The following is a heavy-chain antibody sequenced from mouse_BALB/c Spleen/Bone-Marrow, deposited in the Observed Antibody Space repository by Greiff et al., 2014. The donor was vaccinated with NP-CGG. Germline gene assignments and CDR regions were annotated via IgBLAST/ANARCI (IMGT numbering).Heavy chain of an antibody. CDR2: INSDGGST. D-gene: IGHD1-1*01. Sequence: SGGGLVQPGESLKLSCESNEHEFPSHDMSWVRKTPEKRLELVAAINSDGGSTFYPDTMERRFIISRDNTKKTLYLQMSSLRSEDTALYYCARQGDYGSSWFAYWGQGTLVTVSA. V-gene: IGHV5-2*01. CDR1: EHEFPSHD. CDR3: ARQGDYGSSWFAY. J-gene: IGHJ3*01.